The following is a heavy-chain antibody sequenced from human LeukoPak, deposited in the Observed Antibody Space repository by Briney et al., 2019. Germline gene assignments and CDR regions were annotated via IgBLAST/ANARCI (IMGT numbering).Heavy chain of an antibody. V-gene: IGHV1-8*01. CDR3: ARSVGATRGDFDY. Sequence: WMNPNSGNTGYAQKFQGRVTMTRNTSISTAYMELSSLRSEDTAVYYCARSVGATRGDFDYWGQGTLVTVSS. J-gene: IGHJ4*02. CDR2: MNPNSGNT. D-gene: IGHD1-26*01.